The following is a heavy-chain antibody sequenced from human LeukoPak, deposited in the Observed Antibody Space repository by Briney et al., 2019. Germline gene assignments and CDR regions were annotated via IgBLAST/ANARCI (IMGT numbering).Heavy chain of an antibody. CDR2: IYTSGST. CDR1: GGTISSYF. CDR3: ARDFWSGYYAWFDP. D-gene: IGHD3-3*01. Sequence: SETLSLTCTGSGGTISSYFWNWIRQPAGRGLEWLGRIYTSGSTNYNPSLKSRVTMSVDTSKNQFSLKLSSVTAADTAVYYCARDFWSGYYAWFDPWGQGTLVTVSS. J-gene: IGHJ5*02. V-gene: IGHV4-4*07.